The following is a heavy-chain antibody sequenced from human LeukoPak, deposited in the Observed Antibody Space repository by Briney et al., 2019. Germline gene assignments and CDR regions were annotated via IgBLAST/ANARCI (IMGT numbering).Heavy chain of an antibody. J-gene: IGHJ3*02. CDR2: IYTSGST. Sequence: PSETLSLTCTVSGGSICSYYWSWIRQPAGQGLEWIGCIYTSGSTNYNPSLKSRVTMSVDTSKNQFSLKLSSVTAADTAVYYCARDGPNDILTGYPVDAFDIWGQGTMVTVSS. CDR1: GGSICSYY. V-gene: IGHV4-4*07. D-gene: IGHD3-9*01. CDR3: ARDGPNDILTGYPVDAFDI.